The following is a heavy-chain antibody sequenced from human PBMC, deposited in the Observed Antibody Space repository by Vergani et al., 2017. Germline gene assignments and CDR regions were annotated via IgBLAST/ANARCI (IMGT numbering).Heavy chain of an antibody. J-gene: IGHJ5*02. Sequence: QVQLQQWGAGLLKPSETLSLTCAVYGGSFSGYYWSWIRQPPGKGLEWIGSIYYSGSTYYNPSLKSRVTISVDTSQNQFSLKLSSVTAAETAVYYGAGVYGSGSYNPRNWFDPWGQGTLVTVAS. CDR2: IYYSGST. V-gene: IGHV4-34*01. CDR1: GGSFSGYY. D-gene: IGHD3-10*01. CDR3: AGVYGSGSYNPRNWFDP.